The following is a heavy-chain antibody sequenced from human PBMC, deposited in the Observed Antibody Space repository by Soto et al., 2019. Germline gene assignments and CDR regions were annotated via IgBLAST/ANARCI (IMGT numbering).Heavy chain of an antibody. CDR2: IIPIFGTA. CDR3: ARDRGPSSGYYPYWLDP. CDR1: GGTFSSYA. V-gene: IGHV1-69*12. Sequence: QVQLVQSGAEVKKPGSSVKVSCKASGGTFSSYAITWVRQAPGQGLEWMGGIIPIFGTANYAQKFKGRVTITADESTSTAYMERSRLRSEDTAVYYCARDRGPSSGYYPYWLDPWGQGTLVTVSS. J-gene: IGHJ5*02. D-gene: IGHD3-22*01.